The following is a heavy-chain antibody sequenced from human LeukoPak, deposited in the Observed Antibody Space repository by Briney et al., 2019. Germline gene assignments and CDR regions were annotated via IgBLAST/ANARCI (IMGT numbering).Heavy chain of an antibody. CDR3: ARDQTGTTWNDAFDI. V-gene: IGHV4-59*01. D-gene: IGHD1-1*01. J-gene: IGHJ3*02. CDR2: IYYSGST. Sequence: PSETLSLTCTVSGGSISSYYWSWIRQPPGKGLEWIGYIYYSGSTNYNPSLKSRVTISVDTSKNQFSLKLSSVTAADTAVYYCARDQTGTTWNDAFDIWGQGTMVTVSS. CDR1: GGSISSYY.